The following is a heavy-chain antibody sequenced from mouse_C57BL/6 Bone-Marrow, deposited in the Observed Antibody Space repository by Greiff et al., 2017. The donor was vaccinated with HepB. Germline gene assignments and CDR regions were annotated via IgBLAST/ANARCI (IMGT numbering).Heavy chain of an antibody. CDR3: ASARYYYGSSYDYFDY. V-gene: IGHV1-81*01. CDR2: IYPRSGNT. J-gene: IGHJ2*01. Sequence: VQLKESGAELARPGASVKLSCKASGYTFTSYGISWVKQRTGQGLEWIGEIYPRSGNTYYNEKFKGKATLTADKSSSTAYMELRSLTSEDSAVYFCASARYYYGSSYDYFDYWGQGTTLTVSS. CDR1: GYTFTSYG. D-gene: IGHD1-1*01.